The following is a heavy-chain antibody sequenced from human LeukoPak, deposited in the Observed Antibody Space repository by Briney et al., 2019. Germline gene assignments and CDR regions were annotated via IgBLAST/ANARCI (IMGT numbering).Heavy chain of an antibody. CDR1: GFTFSSYS. V-gene: IGHV3-23*01. Sequence: GSLRLSCAASGFTFSSYSMNWVRQAPGKGLEWVSGISGSGGSTYYADSVKGRFTISRDNSKNTLFLQMNSLRVEDTALYYCAKDSSSSNYYYGMDVWGQGTTVTVS. CDR3: AKDSSSSNYYYGMDV. D-gene: IGHD2-2*01. CDR2: ISGSGGST. J-gene: IGHJ6*02.